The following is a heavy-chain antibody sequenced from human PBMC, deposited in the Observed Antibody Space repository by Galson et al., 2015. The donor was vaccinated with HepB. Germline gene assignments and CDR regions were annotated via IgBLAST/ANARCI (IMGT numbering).Heavy chain of an antibody. V-gene: IGHV3-21*01. CDR3: ARAKYDRQGLYFDY. CDR1: GFTFSSYS. Sequence: SLRLSCAASGFTFSSYSMYWVRQAPGKGLEWVSSISSSSSYIYYADSVKGRFTISRDNAKNSLYLQMNSLRAEDTAVYYCARAKYDRQGLYFDYWGQGTLVTVSS. J-gene: IGHJ4*02. CDR2: ISSSSSYI. D-gene: IGHD2/OR15-2a*01.